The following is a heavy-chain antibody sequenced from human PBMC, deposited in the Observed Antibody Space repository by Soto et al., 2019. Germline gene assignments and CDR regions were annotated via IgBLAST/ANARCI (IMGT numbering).Heavy chain of an antibody. Sequence: EVQLVESGGGLVKPGGSLRLSCAASGFTFSSYSMNWVRQAPGKGLEWVSSISSSSSYIYYADSVKGRFTISTDNAKNSLYLQMNSLRAEDTAVYYCARDLSGDYVFQHWCQGTLVTVSS. CDR1: GFTFSSYS. V-gene: IGHV3-21*01. J-gene: IGHJ1*01. CDR2: ISSSSSYI. D-gene: IGHD4-17*01. CDR3: ARDLSGDYVFQH.